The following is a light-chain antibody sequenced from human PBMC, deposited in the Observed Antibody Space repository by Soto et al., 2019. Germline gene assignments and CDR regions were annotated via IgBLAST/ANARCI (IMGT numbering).Light chain of an antibody. Sequence: DIQMTQSQYSLSASVGDRVALTCQASQNINNYLNWYQQKPGRAPKRLIYAASSLQSGVPSRFSGSRSGTEFTLTISSLQPEDFATYYCLQHDSNVWTFGQGTKVDI. CDR2: AAS. CDR1: QNINNY. J-gene: IGKJ1*01. V-gene: IGKV1-17*01. CDR3: LQHDSNVWT.